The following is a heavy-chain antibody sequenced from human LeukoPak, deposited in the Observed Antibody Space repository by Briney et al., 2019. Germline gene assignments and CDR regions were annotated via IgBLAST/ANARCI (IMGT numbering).Heavy chain of an antibody. CDR3: AADLSNPRMGASYLDS. CDR1: GFTSTNFA. Sequence: SVKVSCKASGFTSTNFAVQWLRQARGQRLEWIGWIIVGSGATKCAQDFQERVTITRDLSTSTLYMELRSLTSEDTAVYYCAADLSNPRMGASYLDSWGQGTLVTVSS. CDR2: IIVGSGAT. J-gene: IGHJ4*02. D-gene: IGHD3-16*01. V-gene: IGHV1-58*01.